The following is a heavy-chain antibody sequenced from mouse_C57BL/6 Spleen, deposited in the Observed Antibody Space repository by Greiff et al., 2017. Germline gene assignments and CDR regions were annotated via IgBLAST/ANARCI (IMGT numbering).Heavy chain of an antibody. V-gene: IGHV1-64*01. J-gene: IGHJ3*01. Sequence: QVQLQQSGAELVKPGASVKLSCKASGYTFTSYWMHWVKQRPGQGLEWIGMIHPNSGSTNYNEKFKGKATLTVDKSSSTAYMQLSSLTSEDSAVYYCARWVYGSCYVLAYWGQGTLVTVSA. D-gene: IGHD1-1*01. CDR3: ARWVYGSCYVLAY. CDR1: GYTFTSYW. CDR2: IHPNSGST.